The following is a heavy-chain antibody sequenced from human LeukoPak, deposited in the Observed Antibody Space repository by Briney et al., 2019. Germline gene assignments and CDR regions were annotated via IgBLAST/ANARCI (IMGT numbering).Heavy chain of an antibody. J-gene: IGHJ4*02. Sequence: SETLSLTCNVSGGSISSSSYYWGWIRQPPGKGLEWIGSIYYSGSTYYNPSLKSRVTISVDTSKNQFSLKLSSVTAADTAVYYCAKYGTSYYFDYWGQGTLVTVSS. CDR2: IYYSGST. V-gene: IGHV4-39*01. D-gene: IGHD4-23*01. CDR1: GGSISSSSYY. CDR3: AKYGTSYYFDY.